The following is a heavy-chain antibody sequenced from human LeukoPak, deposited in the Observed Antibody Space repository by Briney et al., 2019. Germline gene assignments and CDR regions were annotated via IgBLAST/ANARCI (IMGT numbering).Heavy chain of an antibody. D-gene: IGHD2-15*01. CDR3: ARPRLEYCSGGSCFDAFDI. V-gene: IGHV3-23*01. J-gene: IGHJ3*02. CDR2: ISGSGSTT. CDR1: GFTFSNYW. Sequence: GGSLRLSCAASGFTFSNYWMHWVRQAPGKGLEWVSAISGSGSTTYYADSVKGRFTISRDNSKNTLFLQMNSLTAEDTAIYSCARPRLEYCSGGSCFDAFDIWGQGTMVTVSS.